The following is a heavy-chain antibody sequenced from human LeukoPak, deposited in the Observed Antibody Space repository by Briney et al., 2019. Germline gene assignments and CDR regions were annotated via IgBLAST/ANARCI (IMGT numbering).Heavy chain of an antibody. CDR3: AREVVVATAGWFDP. Sequence: GGSLRLSCAASGFTFSSYEMNWVRQAPGKGLEWVSYISSSGSTIYYADSVKGRFTISRDNAKNSLYLQMNSLRAEDTAVYYCAREVVVATAGWFDPWGQGTLVIVSS. V-gene: IGHV3-48*03. CDR1: GFTFSSYE. D-gene: IGHD2-15*01. J-gene: IGHJ5*02. CDR2: ISSSGSTI.